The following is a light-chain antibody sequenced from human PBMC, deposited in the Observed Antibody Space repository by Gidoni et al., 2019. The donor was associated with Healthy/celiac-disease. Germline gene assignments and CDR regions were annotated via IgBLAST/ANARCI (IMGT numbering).Light chain of an antibody. J-gene: IGKJ4*01. Sequence: IVMTQSPATLSVSPGERATLSCRASQSVSSNLAWYQQTPGQAPRLLIYGASTRATGIPARFSGSGSGTEFTLTISSLQSEDFAVYYCQQYNNWPLTFGGGTKVEIK. CDR2: GAS. CDR3: QQYNNWPLT. CDR1: QSVSSN. V-gene: IGKV3-15*01.